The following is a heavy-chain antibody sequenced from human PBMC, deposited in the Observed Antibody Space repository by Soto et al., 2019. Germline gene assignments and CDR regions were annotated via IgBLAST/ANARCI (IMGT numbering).Heavy chain of an antibody. CDR2: IIPIFGTA. D-gene: IGHD1-20*01. V-gene: IGHV1-69*13. Sequence: ASVKVSCKASGGTFSSYAISWVRQAPGQGLEWMGGIIPIFGTANYAQKFQGRVTITADESTSTAYMELSSLRSEDTAVYYCARDRYMDQNPPYAFDIWGQGTMVTVSS. CDR1: GGTFSSYA. CDR3: ARDRYMDQNPPYAFDI. J-gene: IGHJ3*02.